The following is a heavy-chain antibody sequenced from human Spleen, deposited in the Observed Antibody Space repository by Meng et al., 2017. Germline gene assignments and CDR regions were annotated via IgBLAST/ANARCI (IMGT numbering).Heavy chain of an antibody. D-gene: IGHD1-26*01. Sequence: QLQESGPGPLRTSGTLSLPCTVSGVAVSSGCYYWSWIRQPPGKGLEWIGYIYYNGKTKYNPSLKSRVTISEDTSKNRFSLRLASMTAADTAVYYCARDNVGRGFDSWGQGTLVTVSS. CDR1: GVAVSSGCYY. CDR2: IYYNGKT. CDR3: ARDNVGRGFDS. J-gene: IGHJ4*02. V-gene: IGHV4-61*03.